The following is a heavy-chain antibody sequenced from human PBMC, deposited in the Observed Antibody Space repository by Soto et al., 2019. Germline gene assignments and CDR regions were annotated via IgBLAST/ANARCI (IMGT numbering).Heavy chain of an antibody. Sequence: QVQLVQSGAEVKKSGASVKVSCKASGYVFSSSFVHWVRQAPGQGLEWMAMINPTVGSTSYAHNFQGRIAVTRDTSTATVYLDLSSLRSADTAIYYCAREVNTVIMPGDTEDYSGLDVWGQGTTVIVSS. J-gene: IGHJ6*02. CDR3: AREVNTVIMPGDTEDYSGLDV. D-gene: IGHD2-21*02. CDR2: INPTVGST. CDR1: GYVFSSSF. V-gene: IGHV1-46*01.